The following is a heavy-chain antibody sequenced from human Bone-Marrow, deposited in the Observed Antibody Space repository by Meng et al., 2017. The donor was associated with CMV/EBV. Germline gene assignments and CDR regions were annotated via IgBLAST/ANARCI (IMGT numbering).Heavy chain of an antibody. D-gene: IGHD3-10*01. V-gene: IGHV3-30*02. CDR1: GFTFSSYG. Sequence: GGSLRLSCAASGFTFSSYGMHWVRQAPGKGLQWVAFIRYDGSNKYYADSVKGRFTISRDNSKNTLYLQMNSLRAEDTAVYYCASTGTMVRGVIFAFDIWGQGTMVTVSS. J-gene: IGHJ3*02. CDR2: IRYDGSNK. CDR3: ASTGTMVRGVIFAFDI.